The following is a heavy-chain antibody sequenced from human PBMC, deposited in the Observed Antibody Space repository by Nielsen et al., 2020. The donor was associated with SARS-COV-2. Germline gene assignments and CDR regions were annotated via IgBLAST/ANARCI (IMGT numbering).Heavy chain of an antibody. V-gene: IGHV3-23*01. CDR2: ISGSGGGT. J-gene: IGHJ4*02. CDR1: GFTFSTYA. Sequence: GGSLRLSCAASGFTFSTYAMSWVRQAPGKGLEWVSAISGSGGGTYYADSVKGRFTISRDNSKNKLYLQMSSLRAEDTAVYYCAKDLPRLRLDWGQGTLVTVSS. CDR3: AKDLPRLRLD.